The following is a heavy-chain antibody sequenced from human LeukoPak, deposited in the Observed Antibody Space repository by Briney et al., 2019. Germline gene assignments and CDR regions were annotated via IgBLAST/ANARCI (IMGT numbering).Heavy chain of an antibody. V-gene: IGHV3-74*01. Sequence: GGSLTLACAASGFTFSSFWMHWVRQVPGKGLEWVSRITPDGGGSTYAASVQDRFTISRDNAKDTVYLQMSNLRAEDTALYYCARDPNNYDSHLGQGTLVTVSS. CDR3: ARDPNNYDSH. J-gene: IGHJ4*02. CDR1: GFTFSSFW. D-gene: IGHD3-22*01. CDR2: ITPDGGGS.